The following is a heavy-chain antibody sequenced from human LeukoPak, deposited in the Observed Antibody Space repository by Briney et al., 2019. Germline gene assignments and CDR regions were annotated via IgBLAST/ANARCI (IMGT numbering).Heavy chain of an antibody. CDR2: INPNSGGT. J-gene: IGHJ4*02. V-gene: IGHV1-2*02. CDR1: GYTFTGYY. D-gene: IGHD1-26*01. Sequence: ASVKVSCKASGYTFTGYYMHWVRQAPGQGLEWMGWINPNSGGTKYAQKFQGRVTMTRDTSISTAYMELSSLRSDDTAVYYCARAPHYSGSYYEDFRGQGTLVTVSS. CDR3: ARAPHYSGSYYEDF.